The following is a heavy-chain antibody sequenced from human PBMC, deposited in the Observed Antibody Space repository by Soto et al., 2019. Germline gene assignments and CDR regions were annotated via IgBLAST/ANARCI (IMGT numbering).Heavy chain of an antibody. D-gene: IGHD6-19*01. CDR1: GFSFSSFW. CDR3: AKGGRQWLVTSDFNY. CDR2: IKEDGTMT. V-gene: IGHV3-7*04. Sequence: GGSLRLSCAASGFSFSSFWMAWVRQAPGKGLEWLANIKEDGTMTYYLESVKGRFTISRDNAKNTVSLEMTSLRAEDTAVYYCAKGGRQWLVTSDFNYWGQGALVTV. J-gene: IGHJ4*02.